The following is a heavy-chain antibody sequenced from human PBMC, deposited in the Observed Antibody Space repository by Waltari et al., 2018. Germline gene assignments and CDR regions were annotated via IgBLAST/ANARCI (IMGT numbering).Heavy chain of an antibody. J-gene: IGHJ2*01. CDR2: ISYDGATK. CDR3: AKGLGTWYFDL. Sequence: QVQLVASGGGVVQPGESLRLACVASEFSFGNYGIHWVRQAPGKGLEWVAVISYDGATKYYGDSVKGRFFISRDNSRNRSYLQMTSLTPEDTAVYYCAKGLGTWYFDLWGRGTLVTVSS. V-gene: IGHV3-30*18. CDR1: EFSFGNYG. D-gene: IGHD1-1*01.